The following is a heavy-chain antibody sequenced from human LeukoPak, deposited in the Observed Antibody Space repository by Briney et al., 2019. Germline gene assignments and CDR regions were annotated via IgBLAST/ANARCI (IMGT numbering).Heavy chain of an antibody. D-gene: IGHD3-22*01. CDR1: GFTFSSYA. CDR2: ISGSGGST. Sequence: PGGSLRLSCAASGFTFSSYAMSWVRQAPGKGLEWVSAISGSGGSTYYADSVKGRFTISRDNSKNTLYLQMNSLRAEDTAVYYCAKERRFGYYYDSSGYWPHRIFDYWGQGTLVTVSS. V-gene: IGHV3-23*01. J-gene: IGHJ4*02. CDR3: AKERRFGYYYDSSGYWPHRIFDY.